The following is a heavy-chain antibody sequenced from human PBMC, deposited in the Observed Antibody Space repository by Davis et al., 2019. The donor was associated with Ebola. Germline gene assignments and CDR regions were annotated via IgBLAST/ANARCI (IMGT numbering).Heavy chain of an antibody. CDR1: GFTFTDYY. V-gene: IGHV3-49*03. CDR2: IRSKAYGGTT. Sequence: GGSLRLSCAASGFTFTDYYMGWIRQAPGKGLEWVGFIRSKAYGGTTEYAASVKGRFTISRDDSKSIAYLQMNSLKTEDTAVYYCTSLDYWGQGTLVTVSS. CDR3: TSLDY. J-gene: IGHJ4*02.